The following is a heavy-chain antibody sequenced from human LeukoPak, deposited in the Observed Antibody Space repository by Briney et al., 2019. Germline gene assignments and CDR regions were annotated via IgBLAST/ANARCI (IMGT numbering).Heavy chain of an antibody. J-gene: IGHJ4*02. CDR1: GYSISSGYY. CDR3: ARLEAGSSSWFHFDY. CDR2: IYHSGST. Sequence: SETLSLTCTVSGYSISSGYYWGWIRQPPGKGLEWIGSIYHSGSTYYNPSLKSRVTISVDTSKNQFSLKLSSVTAADTAVYYCARLEAGSSSWFHFDYWGQGTLVTVSS. V-gene: IGHV4-38-2*02. D-gene: IGHD6-13*01.